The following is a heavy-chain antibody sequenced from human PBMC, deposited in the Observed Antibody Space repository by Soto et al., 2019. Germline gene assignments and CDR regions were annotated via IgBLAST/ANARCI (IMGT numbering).Heavy chain of an antibody. CDR3: AKGTFPYYLVISGYYHLDRYY. CDR2: ISYDGSNK. CDR1: GFTFSSYG. D-gene: IGHD3-22*01. J-gene: IGHJ6*01. Sequence: LRLSWAASGFTFSSYGMHWVRQAPGKGLEWVAVISYDGSNKYYADSVKGRFTISRDNSKNTLYLQMHSLRAEDTAVYYCAKGTFPYYLVISGYYHLDRYY. V-gene: IGHV3-30*18.